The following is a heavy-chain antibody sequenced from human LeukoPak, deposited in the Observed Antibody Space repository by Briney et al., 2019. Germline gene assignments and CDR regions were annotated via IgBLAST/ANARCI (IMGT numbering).Heavy chain of an antibody. Sequence: GSSVKVSCKASGGTFSSYAISWVRQAPGQGLEWMGRIIPILGIANYAQKFQGRVTITADKSTSTAYMELSSLRSEDTAVYYCARDSSGWYDTHPYYFDYWGQGTLVTVSS. J-gene: IGHJ4*02. CDR2: IIPILGIA. CDR1: GGTFSSYA. V-gene: IGHV1-69*04. CDR3: ARDSSGWYDTHPYYFDY. D-gene: IGHD6-19*01.